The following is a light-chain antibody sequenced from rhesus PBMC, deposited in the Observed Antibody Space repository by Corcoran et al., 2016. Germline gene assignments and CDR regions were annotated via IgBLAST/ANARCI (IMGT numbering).Light chain of an antibody. CDR3: QQYNNSPLT. V-gene: IGKV1-66*01. J-gene: IGKJ4*01. CDR1: QGINHY. CDR2: YAS. Sequence: DIQMPQSQSSLSASVGDRVTITCRASQGINHYLSWYQQKPGKAPKPLNFYASSLETGVPSRFSESGSGTDYTLTISSLQPEDIATYYCQQYNNSPLTFGGGTKVEIK.